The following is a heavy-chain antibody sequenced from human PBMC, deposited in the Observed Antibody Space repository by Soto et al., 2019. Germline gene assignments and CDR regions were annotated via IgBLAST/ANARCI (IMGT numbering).Heavy chain of an antibody. CDR3: AREKSGYYDY. J-gene: IGHJ4*02. CDR2: MNPNSGNT. CDR1: GYTFASCD. V-gene: IGHV1-8*01. D-gene: IGHD3-3*01. Sequence: EASVEVSCKASGYTFASCDSNWVRQATGQGLEWMGWMNPNSGNTGYAQKFQGRVTMTRNTSISTAYMELSSLRSEDTAVYYCAREKSGYYDYWGQGTLVTVSS.